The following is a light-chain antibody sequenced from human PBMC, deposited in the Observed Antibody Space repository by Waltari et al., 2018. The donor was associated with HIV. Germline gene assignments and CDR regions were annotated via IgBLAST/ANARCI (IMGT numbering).Light chain of an antibody. CDR1: SSDVGAYNF. J-gene: IGLJ3*02. CDR3: GSYTSSSTLV. Sequence: QSALTQPASVSGSPGQSITISCTGTSSDVGAYNFVSWYQQHPGKAPKLMIYDVSSRPSGVSDRFSGSKSGNTASLTISGLQAEDEADYYCGSYTSSSTLVFGGVTKLTVL. V-gene: IGLV2-14*03. CDR2: DVS.